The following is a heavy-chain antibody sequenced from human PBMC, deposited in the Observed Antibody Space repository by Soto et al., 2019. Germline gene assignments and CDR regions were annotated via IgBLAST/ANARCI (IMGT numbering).Heavy chain of an antibody. CDR3: ARFVCSGGSCYSGDFYYFDY. Sequence: SETLSLTCTVSGASISTYFWSWIRQPPGKGLEWIAYISYSGRTDCNPSLKSRVTISVDTSNNQFSLKLSSVTAAETAVYYCARFVCSGGSCYSGDFYYFDYWGQGTLVTVSS. V-gene: IGHV4-59*01. CDR2: ISYSGRT. CDR1: GASISTYF. J-gene: IGHJ4*02. D-gene: IGHD2-15*01.